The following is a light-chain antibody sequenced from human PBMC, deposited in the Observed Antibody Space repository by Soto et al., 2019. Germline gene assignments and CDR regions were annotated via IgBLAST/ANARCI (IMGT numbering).Light chain of an antibody. CDR1: QSVLYSSNNKNY. CDR3: QQYYSTPLT. Sequence: DIVMTQSPDSLAVSLGERATINCKSSQSVLYSSNNKNYLAWYQQKPGQPPKLLIYWASTRESGVPDRFSGSGSVTDFTLTISSLQAGDVAVYYCQQYYSTPLTFGGGTKVEIK. V-gene: IGKV4-1*01. CDR2: WAS. J-gene: IGKJ4*01.